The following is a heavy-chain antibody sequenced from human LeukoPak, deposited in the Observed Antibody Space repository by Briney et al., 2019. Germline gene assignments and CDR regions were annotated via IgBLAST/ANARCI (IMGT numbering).Heavy chain of an antibody. CDR1: GGSISSSSYY. J-gene: IGHJ4*02. D-gene: IGHD6-13*01. CDR2: IYYSGST. CDR3: ARDGYSGSWYWTGYFDY. V-gene: IGHV4-39*07. Sequence: PSETLSLTCTVSGGSISSSSYYWGWIGQPPGKGLEWIGSIYYSGSTYYNPSLKSRVTISVDTSKNQFSLKLSSVTAADTAVYYCARDGYSGSWYWTGYFDYWGQGTLVTVSS.